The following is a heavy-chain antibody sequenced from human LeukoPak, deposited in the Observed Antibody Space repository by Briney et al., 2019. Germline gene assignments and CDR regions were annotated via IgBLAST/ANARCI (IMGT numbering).Heavy chain of an antibody. Sequence: QPGGSLRLSCDVSGFTFSSYWMHWVRQAPGKGLVWVSAINENGRSRSYADSVKGRFTISRDNAKNTLYLQVNSLRDEDTAVYYCARGTSGWSGIDYWGQGTLVTVSS. CDR1: GFTFSSYW. D-gene: IGHD6-19*01. CDR3: ARGTSGWSGIDY. CDR2: INENGRSR. J-gene: IGHJ4*02. V-gene: IGHV3-74*01.